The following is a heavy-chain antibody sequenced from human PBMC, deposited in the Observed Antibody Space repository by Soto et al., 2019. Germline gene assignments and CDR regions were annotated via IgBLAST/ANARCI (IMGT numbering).Heavy chain of an antibody. CDR1: GGSISSSSYY. CDR3: ARSIAARPWWFDP. J-gene: IGHJ5*02. Sequence: QLQLQESGPGLVKPSETLSLTCTVSGGSISSSSYYWGWIRQPPGKGLEWIGSIYYSGSTYYNPSLKIRVTISVDTSKNQFSLKLSSVTAADTAVYYCARSIAARPWWFDPWGQGTLVTVSS. CDR2: IYYSGST. D-gene: IGHD6-6*01. V-gene: IGHV4-39*01.